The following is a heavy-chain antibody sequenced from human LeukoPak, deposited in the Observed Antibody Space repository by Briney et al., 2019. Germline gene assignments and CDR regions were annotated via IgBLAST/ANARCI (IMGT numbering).Heavy chain of an antibody. CDR2: ITSSSTYI. CDR3: AKEGRIVVVAYYMDV. V-gene: IGHV3-21*04. Sequence: GSLRLSCAASGFSFSNYNMNWVRQAPGKGLEWVSSITSSSTYIYYADSVKGRFTISRDNSKNTLYLQMNSLRAEDTAVYYCAKEGRIVVVAYYMDVWGKGTTVTVSS. J-gene: IGHJ6*03. D-gene: IGHD2-15*01. CDR1: GFSFSNYN.